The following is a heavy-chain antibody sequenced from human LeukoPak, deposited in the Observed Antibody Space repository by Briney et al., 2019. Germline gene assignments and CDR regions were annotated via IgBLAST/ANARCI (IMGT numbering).Heavy chain of an antibody. Sequence: ASVKVSCKAFGYTFTSNYMHWVRQAPGQGLEWMGIINPSGGSTSYAQKFQGRVTMTRDMSTSTVYMELSSLRSEDTAVYYCARGSRDGYKLLDYWGQGTLVTVSS. CDR3: ARGSRDGYKLLDY. CDR2: INPSGGST. CDR1: GYTFTSNY. D-gene: IGHD5-24*01. J-gene: IGHJ4*02. V-gene: IGHV1-46*01.